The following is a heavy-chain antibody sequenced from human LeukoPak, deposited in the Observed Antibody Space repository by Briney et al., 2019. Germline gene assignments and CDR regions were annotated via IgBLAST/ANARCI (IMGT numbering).Heavy chain of an antibody. D-gene: IGHD4-17*01. J-gene: IGHJ5*02. CDR2: IYHSGST. Sequence: PSETLSLTCAVSGHSISSGYYWGWIRQPPGKGLEWIGTIYHSGSTYYNPSLKSRVTISVDTSKNHFSLNLNAVTAADTAVYYCARGGRHSPVTSNWFDPWGQGTLVAVSS. CDR3: ARGGRHSPVTSNWFDP. CDR1: GHSISSGYY. V-gene: IGHV4-38-2*01.